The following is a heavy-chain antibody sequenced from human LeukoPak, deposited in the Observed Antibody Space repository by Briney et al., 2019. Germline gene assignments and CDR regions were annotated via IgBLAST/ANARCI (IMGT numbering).Heavy chain of an antibody. J-gene: IGHJ4*02. CDR2: ISSTSSYI. CDR1: GFTSSTYT. V-gene: IGHV3-21*01. CDR3: ARDVSGGRCYSCYFDY. D-gene: IGHD2-15*01. Sequence: GGSLRLSCAASGFTSSTYTMNWVRQAPGKGLEWVSSISSTSSYIYYADSVKGRFTISRDNAKNSLYLQMNSLRAEDTAVYYCARDVSGGRCYSCYFDYWGQGTLVTVSS.